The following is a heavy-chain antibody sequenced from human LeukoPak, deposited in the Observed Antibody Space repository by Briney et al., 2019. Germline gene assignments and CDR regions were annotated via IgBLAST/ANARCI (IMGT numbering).Heavy chain of an antibody. D-gene: IGHD2-2*01. J-gene: IGHJ4*02. CDR1: GFTFSRYA. CDR2: ISGSGGST. Sequence: GGSLRLSCAASGFTFSRYAMSWVRKAPGKGLEWVSGISGSGGSTYYADSGKGRFTISRDNSKNTRYLQMNSLRAEDTAVYYCAKAPYIVVVPATLDYWGQGTLVTVSS. CDR3: AKAPYIVVVPATLDY. V-gene: IGHV3-23*01.